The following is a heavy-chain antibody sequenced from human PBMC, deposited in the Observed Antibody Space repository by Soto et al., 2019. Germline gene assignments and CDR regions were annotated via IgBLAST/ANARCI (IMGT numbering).Heavy chain of an antibody. D-gene: IGHD6-19*01. J-gene: IGHJ4*02. V-gene: IGHV3-30*18. CDR3: AKRYSSGWYYFDY. CDR1: GFTFSTHG. Sequence: TGGSLRLSCAASGFTFSTHGMHWVRQAPGKGLEWVAVISYDGSNKYYADSVKGRFTISRDNSKNTLYLQMNSLRAEDTAMYYCAKRYSSGWYYFDYWGQGTLVTVSS. CDR2: ISYDGSNK.